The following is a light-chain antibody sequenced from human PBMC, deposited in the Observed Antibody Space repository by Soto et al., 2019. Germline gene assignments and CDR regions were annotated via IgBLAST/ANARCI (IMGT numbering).Light chain of an antibody. CDR3: HHYGNSPPNT. CDR1: QSVSSNY. CDR2: GAS. Sequence: EIVLTXSXGTLSLSPGERATLSCRASQSVSSNYLAWYQQRPGQAPRVLIYGASSRATGIPDRFSGSGSGTDFTLTISRLEPEDFAVYFCHHYGNSPPNTFGQGTKLEIK. V-gene: IGKV3-20*01. J-gene: IGKJ2*01.